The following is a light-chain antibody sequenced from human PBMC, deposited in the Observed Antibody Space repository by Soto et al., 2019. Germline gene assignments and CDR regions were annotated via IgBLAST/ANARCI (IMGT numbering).Light chain of an antibody. J-gene: IGKJ3*01. CDR1: QSVSSNN. CDR3: QQYGRSPFT. V-gene: IGKV3-20*01. CDR2: GAS. Sequence: EIVLTQSPGTLSLSPGERATLSCRASQSVSSNNLAWYQQRPGQAPRVVIYGASTRATGIQGRFSGSGSGTDFTLTISRLEPEDFAVYYCQQYGRSPFTFGPRTKVYIK.